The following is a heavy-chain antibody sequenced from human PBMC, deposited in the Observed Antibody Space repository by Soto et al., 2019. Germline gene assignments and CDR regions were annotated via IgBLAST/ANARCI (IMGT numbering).Heavy chain of an antibody. J-gene: IGHJ4*02. D-gene: IGHD2-2*01. V-gene: IGHV3-7*01. CDR1: GFTFSSYW. Sequence: GGSLRLSCAASGFTFSSYWMSWVRQAPGKGLEWVANIKQDGSEKYYVDSVKGRFTISRDNAKNSLYLQMNSLRAEDTAVYYCARLLSQLLNTDPVDYWGQGTLVTVSS. CDR3: ARLLSQLLNTDPVDY. CDR2: IKQDGSEK.